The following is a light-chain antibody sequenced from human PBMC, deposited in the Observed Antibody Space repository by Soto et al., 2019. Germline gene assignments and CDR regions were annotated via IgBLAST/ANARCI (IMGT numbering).Light chain of an antibody. V-gene: IGKV3-20*01. J-gene: IGKJ1*01. CDR1: QRVSSSN. CDR3: HQYGSPPPWT. Sequence: EIVLTQSPGTLSLSPGERATLSCSASQRVSSSNLAWYQQKPGLAPRLLIYGATSRATGIADRFSGSGSGTDFTLTISRLEPEDFAVYSCHQYGSPPPWTFGQGTRVEIK. CDR2: GAT.